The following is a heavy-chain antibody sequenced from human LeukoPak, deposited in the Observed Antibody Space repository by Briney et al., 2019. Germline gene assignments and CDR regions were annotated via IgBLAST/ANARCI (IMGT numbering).Heavy chain of an antibody. CDR1: GGSISGYY. Sequence: SETLSLTCTVSGGSISGYYWSWIRQPPGKGLEWIGYIYYSGSTSYNPSLESRVTISVDTSKNQFSLKLSSVTAADTALYYCARRGLVSGYYPYWGLGSLVTVSS. CDR3: ARRGLVSGYYPY. V-gene: IGHV4-59*08. D-gene: IGHD3-16*02. J-gene: IGHJ4*02. CDR2: IYYSGST.